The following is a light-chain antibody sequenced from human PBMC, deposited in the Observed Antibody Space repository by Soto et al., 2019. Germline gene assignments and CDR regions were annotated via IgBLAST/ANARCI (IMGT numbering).Light chain of an antibody. Sequence: QSVLTQPPSVSEAPRQRGTISCSGSSSNIVNNAVNWYQQVPGKTPKLLIYNDDLLSSGVSDRFSASKSGTSASLAISGLQFEDEADYYCASWDDSLNGPVFGGGTKLTVL. V-gene: IGLV1-36*01. J-gene: IGLJ2*01. CDR3: ASWDDSLNGPV. CDR2: NDD. CDR1: SSNIVNNA.